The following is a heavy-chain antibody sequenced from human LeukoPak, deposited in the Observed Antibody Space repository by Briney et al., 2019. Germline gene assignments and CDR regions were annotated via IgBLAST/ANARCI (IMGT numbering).Heavy chain of an antibody. J-gene: IGHJ3*02. CDR3: AAGPKGFDAFDI. V-gene: IGHV1-58*02. CDR2: IVVVSGNT. CDR1: GFTFTSSA. Sequence: SVKVPCKASGFTFTSSAMQWVRQARGQRLDGIGWIVVVSGNTNYAQKFQERVTITRDMSTSTAYMELSSLRSEDTAVYYCAAGPKGFDAFDIWGQGTMVTVSS.